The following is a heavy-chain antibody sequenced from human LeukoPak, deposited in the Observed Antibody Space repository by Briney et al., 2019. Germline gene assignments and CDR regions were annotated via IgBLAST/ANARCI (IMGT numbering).Heavy chain of an antibody. CDR3: AKAMTTGYYYYAMDV. CDR1: GFTFSSYA. D-gene: IGHD4-17*01. Sequence: GGSLRLSCAASGFTFSSYAMSWVRQAPGKGLEWVSTISGSAGGTYYADSVKGRSTISRDNSKNTLYLQMNSLRAEDTAVYYRAKAMTTGYYYYAMDVWGQGTTVTVS. V-gene: IGHV3-23*01. CDR2: ISGSAGGT. J-gene: IGHJ6*02.